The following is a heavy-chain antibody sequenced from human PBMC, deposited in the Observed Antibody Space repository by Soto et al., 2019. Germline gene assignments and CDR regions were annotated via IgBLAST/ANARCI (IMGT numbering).Heavy chain of an antibody. CDR2: IWYDGSNK. D-gene: IGHD4-17*01. V-gene: IGHV3-33*01. J-gene: IGHJ6*02. Sequence: QVHLAECGGGVVQPGSSLRLSCAASGFTFGSYGMHWVRRAPGKGLEWVAVIWYDGSNKYYADSVKGRFTISRDNSKNTLFLQMNSLRGEDTAVYYCARAVYGDYESYYGMDVWGQGTTVTVSS. CDR3: ARAVYGDYESYYGMDV. CDR1: GFTFGSYG.